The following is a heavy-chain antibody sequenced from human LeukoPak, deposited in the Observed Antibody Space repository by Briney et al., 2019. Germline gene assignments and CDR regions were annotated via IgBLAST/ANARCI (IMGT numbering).Heavy chain of an antibody. CDR3: AKDTIPEWFDP. Sequence: GGSLRLSCAASGFTFSSYSMNWVRQAPGKGLEWVSAISGSGGSTYYADSVKGRFTISRDNSKNTLYLQMDSLRAEDTAVYYCAKDTIPEWFDPWGQGTLVTVSS. CDR2: ISGSGGST. CDR1: GFTFSSYS. V-gene: IGHV3-23*01. J-gene: IGHJ5*02. D-gene: IGHD1-14*01.